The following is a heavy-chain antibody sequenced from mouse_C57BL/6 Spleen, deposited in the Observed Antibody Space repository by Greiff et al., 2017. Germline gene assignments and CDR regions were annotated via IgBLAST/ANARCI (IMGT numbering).Heavy chain of an antibody. CDR1: GYSITSGYY. D-gene: IGHD2-4*01. CDR2: ISYDGSN. CDR3: ARVRDDYDERDYYAMDY. V-gene: IGHV3-6*01. J-gene: IGHJ4*01. Sequence: VQLKESGPGLVKPSQSLSLTCSVTGYSITSGYYWNWIRQFPGNKLEWMGYISYDGSNNYNPSLKNRISITRDTSKNQFFLKLNSVTTEDTATYYCARVRDDYDERDYYAMDYWGQGTSVTVSS.